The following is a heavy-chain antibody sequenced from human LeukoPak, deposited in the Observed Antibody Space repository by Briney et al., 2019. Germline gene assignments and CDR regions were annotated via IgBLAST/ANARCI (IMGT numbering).Heavy chain of an antibody. CDR3: ARIPQSLYSGYDFNDAFDI. D-gene: IGHD5-12*01. Sequence: GASVKVSCKASGYTFTGYYMYWVRQAPGQGLEWMGWISAYNGNTNYAQKLQGRVTMTTDTSTSTAYMELRSLRSDDTAVYYCARIPQSLYSGYDFNDAFDIWGQGTMVTVSS. J-gene: IGHJ3*02. CDR2: ISAYNGNT. V-gene: IGHV1-18*04. CDR1: GYTFTGYY.